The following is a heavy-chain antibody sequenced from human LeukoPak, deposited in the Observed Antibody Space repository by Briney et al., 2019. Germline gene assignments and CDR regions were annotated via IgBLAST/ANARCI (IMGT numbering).Heavy chain of an antibody. CDR2: IYASGNT. V-gene: IGHV4-4*07. CDR1: GASISSYY. D-gene: IGHD2/OR15-2a*01. CDR3: ARVRSQPGTRLLILNYFDY. Sequence: PSETLSLTCSVSGASISSYYWTWIRQPAGKGLEWIGRIYASGNTDYNPSLKSRVTMSVDTSKNQFSLKLSSVTAADTAIYYCARVRSQPGTRLLILNYFDYWGRGTLVTVSS. J-gene: IGHJ4*02.